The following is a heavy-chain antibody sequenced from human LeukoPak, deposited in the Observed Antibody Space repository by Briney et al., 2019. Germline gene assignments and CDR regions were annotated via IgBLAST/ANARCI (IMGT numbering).Heavy chain of an antibody. V-gene: IGHV3-9*01. Sequence: GRSLRLSCAASGFTFDDYAMHWVRQAPGKGLEWVSGISWNSGSIGYADSVKGRFTISRDNAKNSLYLQMNSLRAEDTALYYCAKGSGIAAAGKALAEYFQHWGQGTLVTVSS. CDR3: AKGSGIAAAGKALAEYFQH. J-gene: IGHJ1*01. CDR2: ISWNSGSI. D-gene: IGHD6-13*01. CDR1: GFTFDDYA.